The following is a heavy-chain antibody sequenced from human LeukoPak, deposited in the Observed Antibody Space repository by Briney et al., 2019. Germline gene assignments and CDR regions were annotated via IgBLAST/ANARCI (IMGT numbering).Heavy chain of an antibody. Sequence: GGSLRLSCTASGFTFGDYAMSWFRQAPGKGLEWVGFIRSKAYGGTTEYAASVKGRFTISRDDSKSIAYLQMNSLKTEDTAVYYCTRWSPLLVITCFDYWGQGTLVTVSS. D-gene: IGHD3-22*01. CDR1: GFTFGDYA. CDR3: TRWSPLLVITCFDY. V-gene: IGHV3-49*03. CDR2: IRSKAYGGTT. J-gene: IGHJ4*02.